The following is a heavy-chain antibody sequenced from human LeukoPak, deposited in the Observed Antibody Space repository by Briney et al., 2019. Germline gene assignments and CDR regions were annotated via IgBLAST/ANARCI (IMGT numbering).Heavy chain of an antibody. D-gene: IGHD3-10*01. J-gene: IGHJ3*02. V-gene: IGHV3-21*01. Sequence: GGSLRLSCAASGFTFSNYWMSWVRQAPGKGLEWVSSISSSSSYIYYADSVKGRFTISRDNAKNSLYLQMNSLRAEDTAVYYCARELRIVNYYGSGSYYETHDAFDIWGQGTMVTVSS. CDR3: ARELRIVNYYGSGSYYETHDAFDI. CDR1: GFTFSNYW. CDR2: ISSSSSYI.